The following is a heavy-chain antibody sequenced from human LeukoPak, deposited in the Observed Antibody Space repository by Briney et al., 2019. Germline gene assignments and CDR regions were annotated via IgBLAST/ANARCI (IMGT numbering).Heavy chain of an antibody. V-gene: IGHV3-11*04. CDR1: GFPFSDDW. CDR3: AREVVVAATRYMDV. D-gene: IGHD2-15*01. J-gene: IGHJ6*03. CDR2: ISSSGATR. Sequence: GGSLRLSCAASGFPFSDDWMSWVRQAPGKGLEWVSYISSSGATRYYADSVKGRFTMSRDNAKNSLYLLLNSLRAEDTAVYYCAREVVVAATRYMDVWGKGTTVTISS.